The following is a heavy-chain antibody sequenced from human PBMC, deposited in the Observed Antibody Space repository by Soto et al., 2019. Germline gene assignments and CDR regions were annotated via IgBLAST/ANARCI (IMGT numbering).Heavy chain of an antibody. D-gene: IGHD3-22*01. V-gene: IGHV4-4*02. CDR3: AKDPAYDSSGPNFDY. J-gene: IGHJ4*02. CDR2: IHHGGNI. CDR1: GDSIISTNW. Sequence: PSETLSLTCAGSGDSIISTNWWHWVRQSPDKGLEWIGEIHHGGNINYNPSLKSRVTISMDKSKNQFSLKLNSVTAADTAVYYCAKDPAYDSSGPNFDYWGQGTLVTVSS.